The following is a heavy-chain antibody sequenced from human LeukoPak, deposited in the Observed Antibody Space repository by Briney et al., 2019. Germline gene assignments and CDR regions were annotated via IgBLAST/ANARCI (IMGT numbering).Heavy chain of an antibody. CDR1: GGSISSYY. V-gene: IGHV4-59*01. D-gene: IGHD1-26*01. J-gene: IGHJ4*02. Sequence: PSETLSLTCTVSGGSISSYYWNWIRQPPGKGLEWIGYVYYIGSTNYNPSLKSRVIMSVDTSKSQFSLRLSSVTAADTAVYYCARERVGSTSGAFEYWGQGTLVAVSS. CDR3: ARERVGSTSGAFEY. CDR2: VYYIGST.